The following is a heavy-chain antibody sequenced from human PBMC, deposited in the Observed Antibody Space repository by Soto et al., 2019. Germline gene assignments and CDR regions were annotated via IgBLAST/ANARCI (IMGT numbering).Heavy chain of an antibody. CDR3: ARAQRVRGCYFDY. Sequence: SVTLSLTCTVSGGSISSGGYYWSWIRQHPGKGLEWIGYIYYSGSTYYNPSLKSRVTISVDTSKNQFSLKLSSVTAADTAVYYCARAQRVRGCYFDYWGQGTLVTVSS. V-gene: IGHV4-31*03. D-gene: IGHD2-21*01. CDR2: IYYSGST. CDR1: GGSISSGGYY. J-gene: IGHJ4*02.